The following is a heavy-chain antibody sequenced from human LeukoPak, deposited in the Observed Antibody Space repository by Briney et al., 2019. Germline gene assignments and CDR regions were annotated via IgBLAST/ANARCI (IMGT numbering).Heavy chain of an antibody. V-gene: IGHV1-18*01. J-gene: IGHJ4*02. D-gene: IGHD5-24*01. CDR3: AREGMATNDY. CDR1: GYTFTSYG. CDR2: ISAYNGNT. Sequence: ASVKVSCKASGYTFTSYGISWVRQAPGQGLEWMGWISAYNGNTNYAQKLQGRVTMITDTSTSTAYMELRSLRSADTAVDRCAREGMATNDYWGQGTLVTVSS.